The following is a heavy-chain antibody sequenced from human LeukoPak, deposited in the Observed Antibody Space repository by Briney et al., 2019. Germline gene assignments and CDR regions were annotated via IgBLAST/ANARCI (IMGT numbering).Heavy chain of an antibody. CDR2: TGNKANSYTT. CDR1: GFGFSDQY. Sequence: GRSLRLSCAASGFGFSDQYMDWVRQAPGKGLEWVGRTGNKANSYTTEYAASVKGRFTISRDDSKNSLYLQMNSLKTEDTAVYYCVRGYSGVSVYAYDIWGQGTMVTVSS. J-gene: IGHJ3*02. CDR3: VRGYSGVSVYAYDI. V-gene: IGHV3-72*01. D-gene: IGHD1-26*01.